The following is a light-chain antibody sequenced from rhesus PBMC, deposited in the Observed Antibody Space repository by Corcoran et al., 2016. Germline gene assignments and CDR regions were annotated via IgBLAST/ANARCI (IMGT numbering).Light chain of an antibody. CDR3: SSYAGSNTYI. CDR2: GVS. V-gene: IGLV2-32*02. Sequence: QAALTQPRSVSGSPGQSVTISCTGTSSDIGGYNYVSWYQQHPGTAPKLMIYGVSKRPSGVSDRFSGSKSGNTASLTISGLQAEDEADYYGSSYAGSNTYIFGAGTRLTVL. CDR1: SSDIGGYNY. J-gene: IGLJ1*01.